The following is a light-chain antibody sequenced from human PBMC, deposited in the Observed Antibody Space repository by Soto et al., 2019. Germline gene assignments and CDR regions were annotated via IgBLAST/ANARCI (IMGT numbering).Light chain of an antibody. V-gene: IGKV3-20*01. J-gene: IGKJ2*01. Sequence: EIVLTQSPGTLSLSPGERATLSCRASQSVSSSYLAWYQQKPGQAPRLLIYGASSRATGITDRFSGSGSGTDFTLTISRLEPEDFAVYYCQQYGSSLMYTFGQGPKLEIK. CDR1: QSVSSSY. CDR2: GAS. CDR3: QQYGSSLMYT.